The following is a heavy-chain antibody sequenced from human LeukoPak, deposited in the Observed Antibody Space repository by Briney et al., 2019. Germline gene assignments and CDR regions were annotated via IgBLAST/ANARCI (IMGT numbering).Heavy chain of an antibody. Sequence: PGGSLRLSCAASGFTFSSYAMSWVRQAPGKGLEWVSAISGSGGSTYYADSVKGRSTISRDNSKNTLYLQMNSLRAEDTAVYYCAKDSPFLYSSGLFGYWGQVTMVTVSS. J-gene: IGHJ4*02. V-gene: IGHV3-23*01. CDR1: GFTFSSYA. D-gene: IGHD5-18*01. CDR2: ISGSGGST. CDR3: AKDSPFLYSSGLFGY.